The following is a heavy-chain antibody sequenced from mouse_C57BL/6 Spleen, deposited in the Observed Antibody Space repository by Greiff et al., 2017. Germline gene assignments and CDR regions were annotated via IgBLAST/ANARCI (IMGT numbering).Heavy chain of an antibody. CDR3: ASYGGAMDY. CDR2: ISYDGSN. Sequence: EVKLQESGPGLVKPSQSLSLTCSVTGYSITSGYYWNWIRQFPGNKLEWMGYISYDGSNNYNPSLKNRISITRDTSKNQFFLKLNSVTTEDTATYYCASYGGAMDYWGQGTSVTVSS. J-gene: IGHJ4*01. CDR1: GYSITSGYY. V-gene: IGHV3-6*01. D-gene: IGHD1-1*01.